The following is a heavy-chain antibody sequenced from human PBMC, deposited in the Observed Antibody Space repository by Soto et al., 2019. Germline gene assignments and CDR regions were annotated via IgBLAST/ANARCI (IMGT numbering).Heavy chain of an antibody. Sequence: QVQLVQSGAEVKKPGSSVKVSCKASGGTFTNYTISWVRQAPGQGLEWMGGIIPMFGTTNHAQKFQGRVTINANKSTTTAHMELSSLRAEATAVYYCPIGIGLRYFDWPFEYWGQGALVTVSS. J-gene: IGHJ4*02. CDR3: PIGIGLRYFDWPFEY. CDR2: IIPMFGTT. CDR1: GGTFTNYT. D-gene: IGHD3-9*01. V-gene: IGHV1-69*06.